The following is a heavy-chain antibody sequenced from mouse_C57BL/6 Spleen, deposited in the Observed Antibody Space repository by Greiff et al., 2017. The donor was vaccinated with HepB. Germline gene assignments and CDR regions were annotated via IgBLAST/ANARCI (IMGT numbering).Heavy chain of an antibody. Sequence: QVQLQQPGAELVKPGASVKLSCKASGYTFTSYWMQWVKQRPGQGLEWIGEIDPSDSYTNYNQKFKGKATLTVDTSSSTAYMQLSSLTSEDYADYYCARKEFITTVVYWYFDVWGTGTTVTVSS. CDR2: IDPSDSYT. D-gene: IGHD1-1*01. CDR1: GYTFTSYW. CDR3: ARKEFITTVVYWYFDV. J-gene: IGHJ1*03. V-gene: IGHV1-50*01.